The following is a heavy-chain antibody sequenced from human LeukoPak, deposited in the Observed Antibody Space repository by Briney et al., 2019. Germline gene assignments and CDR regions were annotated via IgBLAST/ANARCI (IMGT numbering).Heavy chain of an antibody. D-gene: IGHD2-21*02. J-gene: IGHJ6*03. V-gene: IGHV3-7*01. Sequence: PGGSLRLSCAASGFTFSSYWMSWVRQAPGKGLEWVANIKQDGSEKYYVDSVKGRFTISRDNAKNSLYLQMNSLRAEDTAVYYCARDAVTAIRVTLYYYYYYMDVWGKGTTVTVSS. CDR1: GFTFSSYW. CDR3: ARDAVTAIRVTLYYYYYYMDV. CDR2: IKQDGSEK.